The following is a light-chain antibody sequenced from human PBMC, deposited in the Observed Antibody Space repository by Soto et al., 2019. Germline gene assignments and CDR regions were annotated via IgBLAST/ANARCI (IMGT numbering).Light chain of an antibody. CDR3: TSYTGSSTLVV. J-gene: IGLJ2*01. CDR1: SSDVGNYNL. Sequence: QSVLTQPASVSGSPGQSITISCTGTSSDVGNYNLVSWYQQHPGKAPKLMIYEGSKRPSGVSNRFSGSKSGNTASLTISGLQAEDAANYYCTSYTGSSTLVVFGGGTKVTVL. CDR2: EGS. V-gene: IGLV2-14*02.